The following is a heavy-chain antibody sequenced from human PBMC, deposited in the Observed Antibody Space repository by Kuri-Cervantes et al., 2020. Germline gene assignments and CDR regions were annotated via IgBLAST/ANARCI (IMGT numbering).Heavy chain of an antibody. Sequence: SETLSLTCAVSGYSISSGYYWGWIRQPPGKGLEWIGSIYHSGSTYYNPSLKSRVTISVDTSKNQFSLKLSSVTAADTAVYYCARGRPTRWFGEYWFDPWGQGTLVTVSS. CDR1: GYSISSGYY. D-gene: IGHD3-10*01. CDR2: IYHSGST. CDR3: ARGRPTRWFGEYWFDP. V-gene: IGHV4-38-2*01. J-gene: IGHJ5*02.